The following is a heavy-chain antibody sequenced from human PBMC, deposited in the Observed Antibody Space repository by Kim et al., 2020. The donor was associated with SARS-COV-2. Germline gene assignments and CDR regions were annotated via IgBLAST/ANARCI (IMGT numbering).Heavy chain of an antibody. V-gene: IGHV4-59*01. CDR1: GGSISSYY. CDR3: ARAAWGRGVVVPAAVVVKGGKGFDP. Sequence: SETLSLTCTVSGGSISSYYWSWIRQPPGKGLEWSGYIYYSGSTNYNPSLKSRVTISVDTSKNQFSLKLSSVTAAATAVYYFARAAWGRGVVVPAAVVVKGGKGFDPSGPGALVTVSP. D-gene: IGHD2-2*01. CDR2: IYYSGST. J-gene: IGHJ5*02.